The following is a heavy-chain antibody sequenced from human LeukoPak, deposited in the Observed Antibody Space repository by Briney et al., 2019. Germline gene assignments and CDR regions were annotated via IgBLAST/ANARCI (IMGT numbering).Heavy chain of an antibody. J-gene: IGHJ4*02. CDR2: IIPIFGTA. CDR3: ARAPLGYYDSSGYYSY. CDR1: GGTFSSYA. V-gene: IGHV1-69*13. D-gene: IGHD3-22*01. Sequence: ASVKVSCKASGGTFSSYAISWVRQAPGQGLEWMGGIIPIFGTANYAQKFQGRVTITADESTSTAYMELSSLRSEDTAVYYCARAPLGYYDSSGYYSYWGQGTLVTVSS.